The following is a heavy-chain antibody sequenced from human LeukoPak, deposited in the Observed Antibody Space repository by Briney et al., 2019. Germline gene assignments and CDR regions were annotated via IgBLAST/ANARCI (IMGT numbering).Heavy chain of an antibody. CDR2: IWYDGSEK. CDR3: ARASGDIVETATMGSY. Sequence: PGTSLRLSCAASGFIFSTHGMHWVRQGPGRGLEWVAIIWYDGSEKYYADSVKGRFTISRDNAKNSLYLQMNSLRAEDTAVYYCARASGDIVETATMGSYWGQGTPVTVSS. V-gene: IGHV3-33*01. J-gene: IGHJ4*02. CDR1: GFIFSTHG. D-gene: IGHD5-18*01.